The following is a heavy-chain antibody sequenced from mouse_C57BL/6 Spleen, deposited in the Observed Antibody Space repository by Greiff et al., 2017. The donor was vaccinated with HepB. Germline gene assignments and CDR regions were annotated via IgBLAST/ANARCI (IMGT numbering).Heavy chain of an antibody. D-gene: IGHD2-4*01. CDR2: ISDGGSYT. Sequence: EVQRVESGGGLVKPGGSLKLSCAASGFTFSSYAMSWVRQTPEKRLEWVATISDGGSYTYYPDNVKGRFTISRDNAKNNLYLQMSHLKSEDTAMYYCARGDYEGYYAMDYWGQGTSVTVSS. V-gene: IGHV5-4*01. CDR3: ARGDYEGYYAMDY. CDR1: GFTFSSYA. J-gene: IGHJ4*01.